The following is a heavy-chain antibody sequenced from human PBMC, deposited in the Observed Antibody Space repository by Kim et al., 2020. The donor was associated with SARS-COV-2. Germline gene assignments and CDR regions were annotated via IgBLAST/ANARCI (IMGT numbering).Heavy chain of an antibody. CDR1: GGSISSSSYY. Sequence: SETLSLTCTVSGGSISSSSYYWGWIRQPPGKGLEWIGSIYYSGSTYYNPSLKSRVTISVDTSKNQFSLKLSSVTAADTAVYYCARHDDTGYYGMDVWGQGTTVTVSS. CDR2: IYYSGST. V-gene: IGHV4-39*01. CDR3: ARHDDTGYYGMDV. D-gene: IGHD2-8*02. J-gene: IGHJ6*02.